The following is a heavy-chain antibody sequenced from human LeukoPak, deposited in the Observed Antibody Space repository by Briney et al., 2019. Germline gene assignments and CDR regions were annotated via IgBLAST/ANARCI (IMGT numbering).Heavy chain of an antibody. CDR2: ISSNEGST. V-gene: IGHV3-64*01. CDR3: AREVDTALGP. J-gene: IGHJ4*02. CDR1: GFTFSSYA. D-gene: IGHD5-18*01. Sequence: GGSLRLSCAASGFTFSSYAMHWVRQAPGKGLEYVSAISSNEGSTYYANSVKGRFTISRDNSKNTLYLQMGSLRAEDMAVYYCAREVDTALGPWGQGTLVTVSS.